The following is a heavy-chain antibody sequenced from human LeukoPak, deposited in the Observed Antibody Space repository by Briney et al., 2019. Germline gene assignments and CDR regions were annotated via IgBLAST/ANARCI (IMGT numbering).Heavy chain of an antibody. CDR1: GGSISSYY. CDR3: AREQLVLSFYYYYMDV. D-gene: IGHD6-6*01. CDR2: IYYSGST. V-gene: IGHV4-59*12. J-gene: IGHJ6*03. Sequence: SETLSLTCTVSGGSISSYYWSWIRQPPGKGLEWIGYIYYSGSTNYNPSLKSRVTISVDTSKNQFSLKLSSVTAADTAVYYCAREQLVLSFYYYYMDVWGKGTTVTVSS.